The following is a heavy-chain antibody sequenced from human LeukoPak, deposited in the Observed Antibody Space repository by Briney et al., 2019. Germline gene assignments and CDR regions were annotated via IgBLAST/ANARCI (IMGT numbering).Heavy chain of an antibody. CDR1: GGSTSSHY. V-gene: IGHV4-59*11. D-gene: IGHD3-9*01. CDR3: ARNASTGFFDA. Sequence: SETLSLTCIVSGGSTSSHYWSWVRQPPGKGLEWIGYIYNSGITNYNPSLKSRVTMSLDTSKNHFSLKLSSVTAADTAVYFCARNASTGFFDAWGQGTLVIVSS. J-gene: IGHJ5*02. CDR2: IYNSGIT.